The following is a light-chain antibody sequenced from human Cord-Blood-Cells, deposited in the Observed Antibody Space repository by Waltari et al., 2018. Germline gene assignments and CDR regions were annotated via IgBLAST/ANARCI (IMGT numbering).Light chain of an antibody. CDR3: QSYDSSLSAYV. CDR1: SSNIGAGYD. V-gene: IGLV1-40*01. Sequence: QSVLTQPPSVSGAPGQRVTISCTGSSSNIGAGYDVHWYQQRPGTAPKLLIYGNSNRPSGVPDRVSGSKSGTAASLAITGLQAEDEADYYCQSYDSSLSAYVFGTGTKVTVL. CDR2: GNS. J-gene: IGLJ1*01.